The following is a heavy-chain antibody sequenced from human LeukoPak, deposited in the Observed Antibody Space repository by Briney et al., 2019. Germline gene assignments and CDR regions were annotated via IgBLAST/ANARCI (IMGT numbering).Heavy chain of an antibody. Sequence: GGSLRLSCAASGFTFSSYWMNWVRQAPGKGLEWVANIKEDGTVKNYVDSVKGRFTISRDNDKNSLYLQLNSLRAEDTAVYYCAKDLDWNFDYWGQGTLVTVSS. CDR1: GFTFSSYW. D-gene: IGHD1-1*01. CDR3: AKDLDWNFDY. V-gene: IGHV3-7*03. CDR2: IKEDGTVK. J-gene: IGHJ4*02.